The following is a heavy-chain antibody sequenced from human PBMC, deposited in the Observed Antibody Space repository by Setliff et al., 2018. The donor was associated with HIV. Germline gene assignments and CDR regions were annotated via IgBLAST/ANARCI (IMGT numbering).Heavy chain of an antibody. V-gene: IGHV4-4*02. D-gene: IGHD1-26*01. CDR1: SGSISTNYW. J-gene: IGHJ4*02. CDR3: AREGEILVGATAAYFDN. Sequence: ETLSLTCAVSSGSISTNYWWSWVRQPPGKGLEWIGEIYHGGYTNYNPSLKSRATISVDKSKNHFSLKLTSVTAADTAVYYCAREGEILVGATAAYFDNWGQGTLVTVSS. CDR2: IYHGGYT.